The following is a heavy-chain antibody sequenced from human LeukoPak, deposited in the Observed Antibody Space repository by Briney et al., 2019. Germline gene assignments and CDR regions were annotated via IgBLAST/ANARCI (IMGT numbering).Heavy chain of an antibody. D-gene: IGHD3-3*01. Sequence: SETLSLTCTVSGGSVSNGTYYWSWIRQPPGKGLEWVGYIYYSGSTNYNPSLTSRVTISLDTSKTQFSLKLSSVTAADTAVYYCARRRGDFWSDYYAFDYWGQGTLVTISS. CDR1: GGSVSNGTYY. CDR3: ARRRGDFWSDYYAFDY. CDR2: IYYSGST. V-gene: IGHV4-61*01. J-gene: IGHJ4*02.